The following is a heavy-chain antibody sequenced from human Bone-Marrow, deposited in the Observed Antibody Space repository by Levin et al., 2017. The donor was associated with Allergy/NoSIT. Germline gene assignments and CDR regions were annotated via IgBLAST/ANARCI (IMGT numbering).Heavy chain of an antibody. D-gene: IGHD1-1*01. J-gene: IGHJ4*02. CDR3: VRTGTTEGPFDY. Sequence: GGSLRLSCVASGFTFSDQYMEWVRQAPGQGLEWVARIRNKAHSHTTEYAASVKGRFTISRDDSKNSLYLQMNSLKTEDTAVYYCVRTGTTEGPFDYWGQGTLVTVSS. CDR2: IRNKAHSHTT. V-gene: IGHV3-72*01. CDR1: GFTFSDQY.